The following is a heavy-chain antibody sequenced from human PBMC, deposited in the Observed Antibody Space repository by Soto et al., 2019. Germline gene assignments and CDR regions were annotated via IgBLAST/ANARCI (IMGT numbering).Heavy chain of an antibody. D-gene: IGHD6-25*01. CDR1: GFTFNTYW. V-gene: IGHV3-7*01. CDR2: IKEDGSDK. Sequence: EVQLVESGGDLVQPGGSLRLSCVASGFTFNTYWMSGVRQAPGKGLEWVATIKEDGSDKYYVDSVKGRFTISRDTAKNLLYLQMNSLGAGDTAMYYCARFTRGSSGDYWGQGTLVTVSS. CDR3: ARFTRGSSGDY. J-gene: IGHJ4*02.